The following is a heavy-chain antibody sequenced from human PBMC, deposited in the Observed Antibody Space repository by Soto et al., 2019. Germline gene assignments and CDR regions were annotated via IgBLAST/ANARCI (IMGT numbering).Heavy chain of an antibody. CDR2: IKRKTDGGTT. D-gene: IGHD3-22*01. CDR1: GFTVSNVW. J-gene: IGHJ3*01. CDR3: ATEVIYYVISGDWTVVGDTLDL. V-gene: IGHV3-15*01. Sequence: EVQLVESGGGLVKPGGSLRLSCAASGFTVSNVWMTWVRQTAGKGLEWVGHIKRKTDGGTTEYAAPVKGRFTISRENSKNTLYMRINSRRTEETALYYCATEVIYYVISGDWTVVGDTLDLWGQGTMVTVSS.